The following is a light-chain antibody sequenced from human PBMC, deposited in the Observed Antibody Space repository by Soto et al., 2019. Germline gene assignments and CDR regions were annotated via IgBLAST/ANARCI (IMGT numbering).Light chain of an antibody. CDR2: EGS. CDR3: CSYAGDSAWV. Sequence: QSALTQPASVSGSPGQSITISCTGTSSDVGSYNFVSWYQQHPGKAPKLMIYEGSKRPSWVSNRFSGSKSGNTASLTISGLQAEDEADYYCCSYAGDSAWVFGGGTKVTVL. V-gene: IGLV2-23*01. CDR1: SSDVGSYNF. J-gene: IGLJ3*02.